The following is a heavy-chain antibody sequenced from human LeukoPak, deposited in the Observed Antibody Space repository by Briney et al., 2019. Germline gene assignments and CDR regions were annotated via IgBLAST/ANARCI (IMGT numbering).Heavy chain of an antibody. D-gene: IGHD3-22*01. J-gene: IGHJ4*02. V-gene: IGHV3-23*01. CDR2: ISGSGGST. CDR3: AKDVGLGDSSGYYLDY. CDR1: GFTFSSYA. Sequence: GGSLRLSCAASGFTFSSYAMSWVRQAPGKGLEWVSAISGSGGSTYYADSVKGRFTISRDNSKNTLYLQMNSLRAEDTAVYYCAKDVGLGDSSGYYLDYWGQGTLVTVSS.